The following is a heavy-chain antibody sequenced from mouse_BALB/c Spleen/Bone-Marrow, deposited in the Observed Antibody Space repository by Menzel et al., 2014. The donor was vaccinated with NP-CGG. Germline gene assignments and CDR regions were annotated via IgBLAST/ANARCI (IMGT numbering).Heavy chain of an antibody. D-gene: IGHD2-3*01. CDR1: DYTFTSYN. J-gene: IGHJ2*01. V-gene: IGHV1-12*01. CDR2: IYPGNGDT. Sequence: LQQSGAELVKPGASVKMSCKASDYTFTSYNMHWVKQTPGQGLEWIGAIYPGNGDTSYNQKFRGKATLTADKSSSTTYMQLSSLTSEDSAVYYCARDGLDYWGQGTTLTVSS. CDR3: ARDGLDY.